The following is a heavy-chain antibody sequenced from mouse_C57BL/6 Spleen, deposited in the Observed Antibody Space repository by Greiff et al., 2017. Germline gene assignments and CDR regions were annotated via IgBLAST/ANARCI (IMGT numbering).Heavy chain of an antibody. Sequence: VQLKQSGAELVRPGASVKLSCTASGFNIKDYYMHWVKQRPDQGLEWIGRIDPEDGDTEYAPKFQGKATMTADTSSNTAYLQLSSLTSADTAVSYCSTGGNPWFAYWGTGTLVTVSA. J-gene: IGHJ3*01. CDR3: STGGNPWFAY. CDR1: GFNIKDYY. CDR2: IDPEDGDT. V-gene: IGHV14-1*01.